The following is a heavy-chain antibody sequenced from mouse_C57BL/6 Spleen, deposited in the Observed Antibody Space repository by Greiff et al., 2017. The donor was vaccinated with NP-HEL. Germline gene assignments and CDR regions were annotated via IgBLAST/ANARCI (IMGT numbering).Heavy chain of an antibody. CDR3: ARGSIYYGNPFDY. V-gene: IGHV1-39*01. CDR2: LNPNYGTT. CDR1: GYSFTDYN. J-gene: IGHJ2*01. D-gene: IGHD2-1*01. Sequence: VQLQQSGPELVKPGASVKISCKASGYSFTDYNMNWVKQSNGKSLEWIGVLNPNYGTTSSNQKFKGQATLTVNQASSTAYMQLTSLTSEDSAVYYCARGSIYYGNPFDYWGQGTTLTVSS.